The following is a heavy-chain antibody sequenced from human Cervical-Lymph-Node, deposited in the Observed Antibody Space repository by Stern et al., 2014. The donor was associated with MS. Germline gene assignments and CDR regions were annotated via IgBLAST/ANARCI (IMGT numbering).Heavy chain of an antibody. D-gene: IGHD5-24*01. CDR2: IYYSGST. V-gene: IGHV4-31*03. CDR1: GGSISSGGYY. CDR3: ARGRDGYKSHFDY. J-gene: IGHJ4*02. Sequence: QVQLQESGPGLVKPSQTLSLTCTVSGGSISSGGYYWSWLRPQPGKGLEWLGYIYYSGSTYYNPSRKSRVTISVDTSKNQFSLKLSSVTAADTAVYYCARGRDGYKSHFDYWGQGTLVTVSS.